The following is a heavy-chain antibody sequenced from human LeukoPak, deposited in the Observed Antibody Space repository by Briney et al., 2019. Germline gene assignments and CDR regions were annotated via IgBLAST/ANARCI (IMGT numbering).Heavy chain of an antibody. J-gene: IGHJ4*02. CDR2: IYTSGST. V-gene: IGHV4-4*07. CDR1: GGSISSYY. D-gene: IGHD2-2*01. Sequence: SETLSLTCTVSGGSISSYYWSWIRQPAGKGLEWIGRIYTSGSTNYNPSLKSRVTMSVDTSKNQFSLKLSSETAADTAVYYCARERKDCSSTSCYGPWGQGTLVTVSS. CDR3: ARERKDCSSTSCYGP.